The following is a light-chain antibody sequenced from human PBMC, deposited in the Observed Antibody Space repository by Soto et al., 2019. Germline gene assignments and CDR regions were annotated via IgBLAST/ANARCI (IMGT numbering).Light chain of an antibody. CDR1: SSDVGGYNY. J-gene: IGLJ1*01. CDR2: DVS. CDR3: SSYTSSGTLV. V-gene: IGLV2-14*01. Sequence: QSVLHQPASGSGSPGQWSSLSCTGTSSDVGGYNYVSWYQQHPGKAPKLMIYDVSNWPSGVSNRFSGSKSGNTASLTISGLQAEDEDDYYCSSYTSSGTLVFGTGTKVTVL.